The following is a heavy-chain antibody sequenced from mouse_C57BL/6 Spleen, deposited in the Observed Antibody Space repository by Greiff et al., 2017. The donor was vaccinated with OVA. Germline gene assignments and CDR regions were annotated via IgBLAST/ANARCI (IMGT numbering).Heavy chain of an antibody. Sequence: VQLQQPGAELVRPGTSVKLSCTASGYTFTSYWMHWVKQRPGQGLEWIGVIDPSDSYTNYNQKFKGKATLSVDTSSSAAYMQLISLTSEDAAVYYCARGGDDYGSSSYYYAMDYWGQGTSVTVSS. CDR2: IDPSDSYT. J-gene: IGHJ4*01. CDR1: GYTFTSYW. V-gene: IGHV1-59*01. CDR3: ARGGDDYGSSSYYYAMDY. D-gene: IGHD1-1*01.